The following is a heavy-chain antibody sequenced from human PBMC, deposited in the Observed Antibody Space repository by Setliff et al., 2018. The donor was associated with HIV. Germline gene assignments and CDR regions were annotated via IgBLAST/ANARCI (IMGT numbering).Heavy chain of an antibody. J-gene: IGHJ4*02. CDR2: IYYSGST. D-gene: IGHD3-3*01. Sequence: SETLSLTCTVSGGSISGHYWSWIRQPPGRGLEWIGYIYYSGSTYYNPSLKSRVTISVDTSRNQFSLKLSSVTAADTAVYYCARDRSDYYNLPGYFDHWGQGTPVTVSS. CDR1: GGSISGHY. V-gene: IGHV4-59*11. CDR3: ARDRSDYYNLPGYFDH.